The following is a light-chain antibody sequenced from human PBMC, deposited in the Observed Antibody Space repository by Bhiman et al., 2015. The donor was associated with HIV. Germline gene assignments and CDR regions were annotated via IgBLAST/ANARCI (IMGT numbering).Light chain of an antibody. CDR2: DVT. CDR3: SSYSSGSTSVL. CDR1: SSDVGDYNY. J-gene: IGLJ2*01. Sequence: QSALTQPASVSGSPGQSIAISCTGTSSDVGDYNYVSWYQQHPGKAPKLMIYDVTERPSGVSDRFSGSKSGNTASLTISGLQAGDEADYYCSSYSSGSTSVLFGGGTKVTVL. V-gene: IGLV2-14*03.